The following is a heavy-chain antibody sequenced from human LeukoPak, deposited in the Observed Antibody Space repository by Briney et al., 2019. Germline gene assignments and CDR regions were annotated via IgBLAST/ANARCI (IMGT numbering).Heavy chain of an antibody. Sequence: PGGSLTLSCAASGFTFSSYAMRWVRQAPGKGLEWVSGISGSGGSTYYADSVKGRFTIARDNSKNTLYLQMNSLRAEDTAVYYCAKGNCRGTSCYSDYWGQGTLVTVFS. CDR2: ISGSGGST. CDR3: AKGNCRGTSCYSDY. CDR1: GFTFSSYA. V-gene: IGHV3-23*01. D-gene: IGHD2-2*02. J-gene: IGHJ4*02.